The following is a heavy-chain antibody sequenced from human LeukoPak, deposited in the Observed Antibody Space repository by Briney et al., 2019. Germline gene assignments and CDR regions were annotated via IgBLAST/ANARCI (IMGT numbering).Heavy chain of an antibody. CDR1: GFTVNNNY. J-gene: IGHJ4*02. CDR3: AKESGYYHY. V-gene: IGHV3-53*01. CDR2: IYGGGDT. D-gene: IGHD3-3*01. Sequence: GGSLRLSCAASGFTVNNNYVNWVRQAPGKGLEWVSIIYGGGDTSYADSVKGRFTISRDNSKNTVYLQMNSLGAEDTAAYYCAKESGYYHYWGQGTLVTVSS.